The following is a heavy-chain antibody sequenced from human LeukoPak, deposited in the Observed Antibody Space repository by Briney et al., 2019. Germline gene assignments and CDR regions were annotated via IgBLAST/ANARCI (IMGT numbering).Heavy chain of an antibody. Sequence: SETLSLTCTVSGGSISSSSYYWGWIRQPPGKGLEWIGSIYYSGSTYYNPSLKSRVTISVDTSKNQFSLKLSSVTAADTAVYYCARHERGIWFGELLPCYFDYWGQGTLVTVSS. V-gene: IGHV4-39*01. J-gene: IGHJ4*02. D-gene: IGHD3-10*01. CDR3: ARHERGIWFGELLPCYFDY. CDR1: GGSISSSSYY. CDR2: IYYSGST.